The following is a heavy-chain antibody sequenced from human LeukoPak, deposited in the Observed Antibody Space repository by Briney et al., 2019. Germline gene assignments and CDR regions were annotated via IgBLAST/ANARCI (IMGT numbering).Heavy chain of an antibody. CDR1: GFVFSNYW. D-gene: IGHD4-17*01. V-gene: IGHV3-7*03. CDR2: INDGGRGK. CDR3: ARAVTSTEGY. J-gene: IGHJ4*02. Sequence: GSLRLSCAASGFVFSNYWMTWVRQAPGEGREWVASINDGGRGKYYGDSGKGRFTISRDNAQKSLYLEMHSLRAEDTAVYYCARAVTSTEGYWGQGTLVTVSS.